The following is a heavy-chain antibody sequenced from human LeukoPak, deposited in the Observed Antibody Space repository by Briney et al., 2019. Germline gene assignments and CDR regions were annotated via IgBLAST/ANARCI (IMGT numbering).Heavy chain of an antibody. D-gene: IGHD2-21*02. J-gene: IGHJ5*02. CDR3: ARDLVVVTAGPNWFDP. CDR1: GFTFSSYS. V-gene: IGHV3-21*01. Sequence: GGSLRLSCAASGFTFSSYSMSWVRQAPGKGLEWVSSISSSSSYIYYADSVKGRFTISRDDAKNSLYLQMNSLRAEDTAVYYCARDLVVVTAGPNWFDPWGQGTLVTVSS. CDR2: ISSSSSYI.